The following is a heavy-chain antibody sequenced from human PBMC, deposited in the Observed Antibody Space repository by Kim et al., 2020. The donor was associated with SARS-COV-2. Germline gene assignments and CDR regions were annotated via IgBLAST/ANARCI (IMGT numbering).Heavy chain of an antibody. CDR3: AKSYHGSGSYYSWMLYYFDY. CDR1: GFTFDDYA. J-gene: IGHJ4*02. CDR2: ISWNSGSI. V-gene: IGHV3-9*01. Sequence: GGSLRLSCAASGFTFDDYAMHWVRQAPGKGLEWVSGISWNSGSIGYADSVKGRFTISRDNAKNSLYLQMNSLRAEDTALYYCAKSYHGSGSYYSWMLYYFDYWGQGTLVTVSS. D-gene: IGHD3-10*01.